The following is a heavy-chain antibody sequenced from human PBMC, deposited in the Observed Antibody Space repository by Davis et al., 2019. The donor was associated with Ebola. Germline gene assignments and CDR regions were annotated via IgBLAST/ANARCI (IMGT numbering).Heavy chain of an antibody. Sequence: SETLSLTCTVSGGSISSYYWSWIRQPPGKGLEWIGYIYYSGSTNYNPSLKSRVTISVDTSKNQFSLKLSSVTAADTAVYYCARGIRYGSGSYYRYYYGMDVWGQGTTVTVSS. CDR3: ARGIRYGSGSYYRYYYGMDV. CDR1: GGSISSYY. D-gene: IGHD3-10*01. J-gene: IGHJ6*02. CDR2: IYYSGST. V-gene: IGHV4-59*01.